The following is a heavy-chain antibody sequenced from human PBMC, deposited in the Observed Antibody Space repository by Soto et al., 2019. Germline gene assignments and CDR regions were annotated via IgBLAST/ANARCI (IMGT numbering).Heavy chain of an antibody. CDR2: IWYDGSSE. CDR1: GFTFSSYG. D-gene: IGHD6-13*01. J-gene: IGHJ4*02. CDR3: ARDRGIAVAGVDF. Sequence: QVQLVESGGGVVQPGRSLRLSCAASGFTFSSYGMHWVRQAPGKGLEWVAVIWYDGSSEYYADSLQGRFTISRDNYKNTLHLQMNSLRDEDTAVYYCARDRGIAVAGVDFWGQGTLVTVSS. V-gene: IGHV3-33*01.